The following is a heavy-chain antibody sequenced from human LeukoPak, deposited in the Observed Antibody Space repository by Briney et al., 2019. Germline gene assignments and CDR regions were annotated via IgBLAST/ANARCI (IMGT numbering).Heavy chain of an antibody. Sequence: GGSLRLSCAASGFAFGSYTMAWVRQAPGKGLEWVSAISYGGDSTPYADSVKGRFTISRDNSKHILILQMNSLRAEDTAMYFCAKESKEKRVTTSGGGFDYWGQGTLVTVSS. CDR1: GFAFGSYT. D-gene: IGHD2-15*01. CDR3: AKESKEKRVTTSGGGFDY. CDR2: ISYGGDST. V-gene: IGHV3-23*01. J-gene: IGHJ4*02.